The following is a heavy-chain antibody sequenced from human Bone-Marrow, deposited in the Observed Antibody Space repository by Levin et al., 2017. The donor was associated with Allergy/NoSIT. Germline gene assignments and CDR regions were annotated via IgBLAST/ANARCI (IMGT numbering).Heavy chain of an antibody. CDR1: GFTFSDYY. V-gene: IGHV3-11*05. CDR2: VSRSGTYT. D-gene: IGHD3-3*02. J-gene: IGHJ3*02. Sequence: GGSLRLSCAASGFTFSDYYMAWIRQAQGKGLEWVSYVSRSGTYTNYADSVTGRFTISRDDAKSSLYLQMNNLRAEDTGVYFCARGVFSGDAFDIWGQGTRVVVST. CDR3: ARGVFSGDAFDI.